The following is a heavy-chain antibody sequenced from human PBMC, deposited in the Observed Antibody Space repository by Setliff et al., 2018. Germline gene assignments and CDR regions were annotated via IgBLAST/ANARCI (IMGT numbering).Heavy chain of an antibody. CDR2: TNHSGST. CDR3: ARVSQLVVLSLYYYYGMDV. J-gene: IGHJ6*02. Sequence: SETLSLTCAVYGGSFSGYYWSWIRQPPGKGLEWIGETNHSGSTNYNPSLKSRVTISVDTSKNQFSLKLSSVTAADTAVYYCARVSQLVVLSLYYYYGMDVWGQGTTVTV. CDR1: GGSFSGYY. V-gene: IGHV4-34*01. D-gene: IGHD6-6*01.